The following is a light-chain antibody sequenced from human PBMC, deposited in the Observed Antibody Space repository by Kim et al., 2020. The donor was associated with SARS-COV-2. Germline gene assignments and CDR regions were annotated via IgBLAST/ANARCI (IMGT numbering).Light chain of an antibody. CDR2: GAS. Sequence: VSPGEGASLTGRASQNIGRNLAWYQQIPGQAPRLLIYGASTRATDIPAKFSGSGSGTDFTLIISSLQPEDFAVYFCQQYSFWPLTFGGGTKVDIK. CDR3: QQYSFWPLT. CDR1: QNIGRN. J-gene: IGKJ4*01. V-gene: IGKV3-15*01.